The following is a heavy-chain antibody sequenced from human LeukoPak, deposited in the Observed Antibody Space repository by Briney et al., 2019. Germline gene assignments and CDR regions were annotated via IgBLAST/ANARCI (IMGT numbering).Heavy chain of an antibody. J-gene: IGHJ5*01. CDR1: GFIFSNYA. CDR3: AKDDAWIRFAS. Sequence: GGSLRLSCAASGFIFSNYAMAWVRQTPGKGLEWVSSISGSGFSTYYADSVKGRFTISRDNFKNTVHLQVNSLRPEDTAVYFCAKDDAWIRFASWGQGILVTVSS. V-gene: IGHV3-23*01. CDR2: ISGSGFST. D-gene: IGHD5-12*01.